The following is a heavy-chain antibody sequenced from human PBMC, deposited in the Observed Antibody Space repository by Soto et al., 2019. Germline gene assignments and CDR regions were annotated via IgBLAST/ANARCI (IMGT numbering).Heavy chain of an antibody. CDR2: IVVGSGNT. D-gene: IGHD3-3*01. CDR1: GFTFTSSA. CDR3: AADGEYYDFGSGSVIYYVMDV. J-gene: IGHJ6*04. Sequence: SVKVSCKASGFTFTSSAVQWVRQSRGQRLEWIGWIVVGSGNTNYAQKFQERVTITRDMSTSTAYMELSSLRSEDTAVYYCAADGEYYDFGSGSVIYYVMDVWGKGTTVKVSS. V-gene: IGHV1-58*01.